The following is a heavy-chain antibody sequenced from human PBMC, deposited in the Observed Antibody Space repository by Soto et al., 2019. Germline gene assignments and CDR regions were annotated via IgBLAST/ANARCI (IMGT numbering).Heavy chain of an antibody. D-gene: IGHD5-18*01. J-gene: IGHJ4*02. CDR3: ARTTAMAPFDY. CDR1: GGSISSYY. Sequence: PSETLSLTCTVSGGSISSYYWSWIRQPPGKGLEWIGYIYYSGSTNYNPSLKSRVTISVDTSKNQFSLKLSSVTAADTAMYYCARTTAMAPFDYWGQGTLVTVSS. CDR2: IYYSGST. V-gene: IGHV4-59*12.